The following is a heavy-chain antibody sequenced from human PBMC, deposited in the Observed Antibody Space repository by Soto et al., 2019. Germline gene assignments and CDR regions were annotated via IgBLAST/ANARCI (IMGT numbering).Heavy chain of an antibody. CDR1: GGTFSSYA. CDR2: IIPIFGTA. V-gene: IGHV1-69*13. J-gene: IGHJ6*02. CDR3: ASARSGYYSAHYYYGMDV. Sequence: VASVKVSCKASGGTFSSYAISWVRQAPGQGLEWVGGIIPIFGTANYAQKFQGRVTITADESTSTAYMELSSLRSEDTAVYYCASARSGYYSAHYYYGMDVWGQGTTLTVSS. D-gene: IGHD3-22*01.